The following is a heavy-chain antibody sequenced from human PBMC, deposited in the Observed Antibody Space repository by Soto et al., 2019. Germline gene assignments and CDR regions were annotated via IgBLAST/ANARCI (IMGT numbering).Heavy chain of an antibody. CDR3: ARLLRGYNYGSSDYDYYMDV. Sequence: QVQLQESGPGLVRPSETLSLTCTVSGCSISSYYWSWIRQPPRKGLEWIGYIDYSGRPKYNPSLKSRVAISVDTYKTQLSLKLGSVTAADTAVYYCARLLRGYNYGSSDYDYYMDVWGKGTTVTVSS. CDR1: GCSISSYY. J-gene: IGHJ6*03. V-gene: IGHV4-59*08. D-gene: IGHD5-18*01. CDR2: IDYSGRP.